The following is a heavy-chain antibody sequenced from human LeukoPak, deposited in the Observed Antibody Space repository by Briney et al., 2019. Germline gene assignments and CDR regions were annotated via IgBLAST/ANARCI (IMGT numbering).Heavy chain of an antibody. J-gene: IGHJ4*02. CDR1: GGSISSSSYY. D-gene: IGHD2/OR15-2a*01. Sequence: PSETLSLTCTVSGGSISSSSYYWGWIRQPPGKGLEWIGSIYYSGSTYYNPSLKSRVTISVDTSKNQFSLKLSSATAADTAVYYCARLNRARGTPTFFDYWGQGTLVTASS. V-gene: IGHV4-39*01. CDR3: ARLNRARGTPTFFDY. CDR2: IYYSGST.